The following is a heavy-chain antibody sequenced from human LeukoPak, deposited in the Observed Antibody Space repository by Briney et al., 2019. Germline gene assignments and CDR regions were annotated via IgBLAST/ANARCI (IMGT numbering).Heavy chain of an antibody. Sequence: HPGGSLRLSCAASVFTFKIYGIHGVRQAPGKGLEWVAVISYDGSNKGYADSVKGRFTISRDNSKNTLYLQMSSLRAEDTAVYYCVKTDSEATSDFDYWGQGTLVTVSS. CDR2: ISYDGSNK. J-gene: IGHJ4*02. CDR1: VFTFKIYG. D-gene: IGHD3-22*01. V-gene: IGHV3-30*03. CDR3: VKTDSEATSDFDY.